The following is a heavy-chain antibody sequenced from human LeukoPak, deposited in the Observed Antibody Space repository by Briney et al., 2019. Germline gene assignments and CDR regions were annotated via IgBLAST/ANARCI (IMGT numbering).Heavy chain of an antibody. V-gene: IGHV4-34*01. CDR1: GGSFSGYS. CDR3: ARGVARSSKFHFSYYFDY. J-gene: IGHJ4*02. CDR2: ISDSGST. D-gene: IGHD6-6*01. Sequence: SETLSLTCAVYGGSFSGYSWSWIRQPPGKGLEWIGEISDSGSTSHNPSLKSRVTISQDTSKNQFSLKLSSVTAADTAVYYCARGVARSSKFHFSYYFDYWGQGTLVTVSS.